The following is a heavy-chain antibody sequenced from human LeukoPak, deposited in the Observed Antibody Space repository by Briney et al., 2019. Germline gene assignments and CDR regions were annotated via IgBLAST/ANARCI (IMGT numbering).Heavy chain of an antibody. CDR3: ARGSSGYSDSKNDY. Sequence: GGSLRLSCAASGFTFSSYGMRWVRQAPGKGLEWVAVISYDGSNKYYADSVKGRFTISRDNSKNTLYLQMNSLRDEDTAVYYCARGSSGYSDSKNDYWGQGTLVTVSS. J-gene: IGHJ4*02. CDR2: ISYDGSNK. D-gene: IGHD3-22*01. CDR1: GFTFSSYG. V-gene: IGHV3-30*03.